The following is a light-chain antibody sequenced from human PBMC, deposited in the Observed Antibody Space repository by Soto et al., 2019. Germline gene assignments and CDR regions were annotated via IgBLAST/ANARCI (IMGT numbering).Light chain of an antibody. J-gene: IGKJ1*01. CDR3: QQYSSWPPT. V-gene: IGKV3-11*01. Sequence: EVVLTQSPATLPLSPGERASLSCRASQSVSSNLAWYQQKPGQAPRLHIYDASNRATGIPARFSGSGSGTDFTLTISSLEPEDFAVYFCQQYSSWPPTFGQGTKVEIK. CDR1: QSVSSN. CDR2: DAS.